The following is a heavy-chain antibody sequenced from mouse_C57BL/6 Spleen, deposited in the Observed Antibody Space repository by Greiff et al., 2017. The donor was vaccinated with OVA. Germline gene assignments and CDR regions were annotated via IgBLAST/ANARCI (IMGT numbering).Heavy chain of an antibody. D-gene: IGHD2-2*01. CDR3: AGRMVTEDYAMDY. CDR2: IWSGGST. J-gene: IGHJ4*01. Sequence: QVQLQQSGPGLVQPSQTLSITCTASGFSLTSYGVHWVRQSPGKGLEWLGVIWSGGSTDYNAAFISRLSISKDNSKSQVFFKMNSLQADDTAIYYCAGRMVTEDYAMDYWGQGTSVTVSS. CDR1: GFSLTSYG. V-gene: IGHV2-2*01.